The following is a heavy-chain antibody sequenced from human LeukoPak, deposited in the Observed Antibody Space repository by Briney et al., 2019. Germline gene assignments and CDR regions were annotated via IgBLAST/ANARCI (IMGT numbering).Heavy chain of an antibody. J-gene: IGHJ4*02. CDR1: GYTFTGYY. CDR3: ARVSGSSGWYLATLDY. CDR2: INPNSGGT. D-gene: IGHD6-19*01. Sequence: GASVKVSCKASGYTFTGYYMHWVRQAPGQGLEWMGWINPNSGGTNYAQKFQGRVTMTRDTSISTAYMELRSLRSDDTAVYYCARVSGSSGWYLATLDYWGQGTLVTVSS. V-gene: IGHV1-2*02.